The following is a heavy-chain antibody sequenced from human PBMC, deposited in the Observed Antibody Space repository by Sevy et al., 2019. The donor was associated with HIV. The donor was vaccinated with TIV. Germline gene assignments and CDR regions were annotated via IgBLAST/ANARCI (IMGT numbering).Heavy chain of an antibody. D-gene: IGHD4-4*01. Sequence: GGSLRLSCGASGFTFRSYEMNWVRQAPGKGLEWLSYISTGGRTIYYTNSVKGRFTISRDNAKNSVHLQMNSLRDEDTGVYYCATSRRDDYNYYFEYWGQGTLVTVSS. CDR2: ISTGGRTI. J-gene: IGHJ4*02. V-gene: IGHV3-48*03. CDR1: GFTFRSYE. CDR3: ATSRRDDYNYYFEY.